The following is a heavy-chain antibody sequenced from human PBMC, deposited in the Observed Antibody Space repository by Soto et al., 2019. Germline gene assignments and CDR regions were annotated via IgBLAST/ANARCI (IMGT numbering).Heavy chain of an antibody. CDR3: ARVVVVVPFSPGGMDV. Sequence: QVQLQESGPGLVKPSETLSLTCTVSGGSVSSGSYYWSWIRQPPGKGLEWIGYIYYSGSTNYNPSLQSRVTISVDTSKNQFSLKLSSVTAADTAVYYCARVVVVVPFSPGGMDVWGQGTTVTVSS. CDR2: IYYSGST. D-gene: IGHD2-2*01. V-gene: IGHV4-61*01. CDR1: GGSVSSGSYY. J-gene: IGHJ6*02.